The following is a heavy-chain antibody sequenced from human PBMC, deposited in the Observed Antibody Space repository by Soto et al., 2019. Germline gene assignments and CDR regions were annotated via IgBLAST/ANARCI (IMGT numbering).Heavy chain of an antibody. V-gene: IGHV3-30-3*01. CDR2: ITYDGDKK. CDR3: ARAQGSVTAAGDALTT. CDR1: GFIFSKYA. Sequence: QGQLVESGGGVVQPGRSLRLSCVGSGFIFSKYAMHWVRQAPGRGLEWLSVITYDGDKKYYADSVKGRFSTSRDNSKKTLSLHLNNMRPEDTAVYYCARAQGSVTAAGDALTTWGQGPRVTV. D-gene: IGHD6-13*01. J-gene: IGHJ3*02.